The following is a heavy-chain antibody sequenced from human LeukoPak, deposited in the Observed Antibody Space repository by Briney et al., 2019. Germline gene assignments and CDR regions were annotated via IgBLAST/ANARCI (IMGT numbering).Heavy chain of an antibody. V-gene: IGHV3-30*18. J-gene: IGHJ4*02. Sequence: GRSLRLSCAASGFTFSSYGMLWVRQAPGKGLEWVSIISYDGSREYYAASVKGRFTISRDNSKSTMYLQMNSLRDEDTALYYCAKVRYVGVYGDYSLLGYWGQGTLVTVSS. CDR3: AKVRYVGVYGDYSLLGY. CDR2: ISYDGSRE. D-gene: IGHD4-17*01. CDR1: GFTFSSYG.